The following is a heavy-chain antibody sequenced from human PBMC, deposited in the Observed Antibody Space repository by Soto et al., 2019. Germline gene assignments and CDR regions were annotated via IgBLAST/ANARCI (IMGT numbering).Heavy chain of an antibody. CDR3: ARDGATYSSSAPYGMDV. CDR2: IIPIFGTA. V-gene: IGHV1-69*13. J-gene: IGHJ6*02. D-gene: IGHD6-6*01. CDR1: GGTFSSYA. Sequence: SVKVSCKASGGTFSSYAISWVRQAPGQGLEWMGGIIPIFGTANYAQKFQGRVTITADESTSTAYMELSSLRSEDTAVYYCARDGATYSSSAPYGMDVWGQGTTVTVSS.